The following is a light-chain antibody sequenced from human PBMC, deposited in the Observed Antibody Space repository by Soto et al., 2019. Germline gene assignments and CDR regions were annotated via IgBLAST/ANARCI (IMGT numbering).Light chain of an antibody. CDR2: GAS. CDR3: QHYNTWPFT. J-gene: IGKJ3*01. V-gene: IGKV3-15*01. Sequence: EIVMTQSPATLSVSPGEIATLYCRASQSISSNLAWYQQKPGQPPRLLINGASTRATGVAARFSGSGSGTEFTLSISSLQSEDSAAYFCQHYNTWPFTFGPGTKVDIK. CDR1: QSISSN.